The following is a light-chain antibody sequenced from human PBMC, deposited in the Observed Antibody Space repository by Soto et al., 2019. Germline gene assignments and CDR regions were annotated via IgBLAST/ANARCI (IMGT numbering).Light chain of an antibody. CDR2: EDN. V-gene: IGLV6-57*03. J-gene: IGLJ1*01. Sequence: NFMLTQPHSVSESPGKTVTFSCTRSSGSIASNYVQWYQQRPGSAPTTVIYEDNQRPSGVPDRFSGSIDSSSNSASLTISGLKTEDEADYYCQSYVSSILYVFGTGTKLTVL. CDR1: SGSIASNY. CDR3: QSYVSSILYV.